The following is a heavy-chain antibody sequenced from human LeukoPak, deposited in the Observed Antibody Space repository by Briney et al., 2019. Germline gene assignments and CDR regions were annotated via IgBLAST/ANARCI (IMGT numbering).Heavy chain of an antibody. CDR1: GFTFSSYE. CDR2: ISSSGGTM. Sequence: GGSLRLSCAASGFTFSSYEMNWVRQTPGKGLEWLSYISSSGGTMYYADSVKGRFTISRDNAKSSLYLQMNGLRAEDTAVYYCARDSRQQLFDYWGQGTLVTVSS. V-gene: IGHV3-48*03. D-gene: IGHD4-11*01. J-gene: IGHJ4*02. CDR3: ARDSRQQLFDY.